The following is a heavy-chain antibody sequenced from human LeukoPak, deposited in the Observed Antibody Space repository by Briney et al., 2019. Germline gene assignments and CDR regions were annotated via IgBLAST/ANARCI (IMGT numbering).Heavy chain of an antibody. D-gene: IGHD3-3*01. Sequence: SGTLSLTRGVSGGSIDSTNYWSWAAQAPGKGLDWIGEFAHDGTRNSNPSLRSRVAMSFDRANNSFSLSLTAVTAADTALYYCTRENRSFCPFAFWGQGVMVTVSS. J-gene: IGHJ4*02. CDR2: FAHDGTR. CDR3: TRENRSFCPFAF. V-gene: IGHV4-4*02. CDR1: GGSIDSTNY.